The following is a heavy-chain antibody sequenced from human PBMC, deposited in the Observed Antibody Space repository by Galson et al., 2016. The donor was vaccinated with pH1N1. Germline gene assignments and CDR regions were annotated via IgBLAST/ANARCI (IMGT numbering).Heavy chain of an antibody. CDR3: ARFTGGA. J-gene: IGHJ4*02. Sequence: SLRLSCAASGFTFSRYWMHWVRQAPGKGLEWVANIKEDGSAIYYVDSVKGRFTIPRDNARDSLYLQMNNLRAEDTAVYYCARFTGGAWGQGTLVTVSS. CDR1: GFTFSRYW. V-gene: IGHV3-7*01. CDR2: IKEDGSAI. D-gene: IGHD2-8*02.